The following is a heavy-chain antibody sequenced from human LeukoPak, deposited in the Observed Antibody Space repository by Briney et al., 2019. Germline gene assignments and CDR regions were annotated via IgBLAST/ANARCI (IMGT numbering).Heavy chain of an antibody. CDR2: IRYSESA. D-gene: IGHD3-22*01. Sequence: PSETRSLTCTVSGDSVSSTNYYWGWIRQPPGRGLEWIASIRYSESAYYSPSLKSRATISVDTSKNQFSLRLRSLTATDTAVYYCATQDSSHYWGQGTLVTVSS. J-gene: IGHJ4*02. V-gene: IGHV4-39*01. CDR3: ATQDSSHY. CDR1: GDSVSSTNYY.